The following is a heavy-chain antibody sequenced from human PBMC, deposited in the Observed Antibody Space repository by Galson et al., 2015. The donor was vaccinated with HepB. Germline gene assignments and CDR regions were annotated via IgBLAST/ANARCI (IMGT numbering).Heavy chain of an antibody. CDR3: ARGDDIVVVPAASFYYYYGMDV. Sequence: SVKVSCKASGYTFTSYYMHWVRQAPGQGLEWMGIINPSGGSTSYAQKLQGRVTMTRDTSTSTVYMELSSLRSEDTAVYYCARGDDIVVVPAASFYYYYGMDVWGQGTTVTVSS. V-gene: IGHV1-46*04. CDR2: INPSGGST. D-gene: IGHD2-2*01. J-gene: IGHJ6*02. CDR1: GYTFTSYY.